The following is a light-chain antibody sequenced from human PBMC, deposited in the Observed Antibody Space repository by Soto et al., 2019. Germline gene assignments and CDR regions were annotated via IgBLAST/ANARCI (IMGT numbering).Light chain of an antibody. V-gene: IGLV2-14*01. Sequence: QSALTQPASVSGSPGQTITISCTGTSSDVGGYNYVSWYQHHPGKAPKLMIYDVSDRPSGVSSRFSGSKSGNTASLAISGLQAEDEADYYCSSYRSSSTPYVFGTGTTVTVL. CDR2: DVS. J-gene: IGLJ1*01. CDR3: SSYRSSSTPYV. CDR1: SSDVGGYNY.